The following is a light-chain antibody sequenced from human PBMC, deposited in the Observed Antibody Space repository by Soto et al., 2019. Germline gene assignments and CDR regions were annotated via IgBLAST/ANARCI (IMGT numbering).Light chain of an antibody. J-gene: IGLJ2*01. CDR2: EIN. CDR3: SSDTTTSTLI. CDR1: SSDIGTYNF. Sequence: QSALTQPASVSGSPGQSITISCTGTSSDIGTYNFVSWYQQHPGKAPKLLIHEINTRPSGVSIRFSGSKSGNTASLTISGLQAEAEADYYCSSDTTTSTLIFGGGTKLTVL. V-gene: IGLV2-14*01.